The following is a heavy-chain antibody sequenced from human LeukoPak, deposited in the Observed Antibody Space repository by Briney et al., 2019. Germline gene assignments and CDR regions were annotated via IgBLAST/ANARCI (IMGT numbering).Heavy chain of an antibody. V-gene: IGHV4-61*02. D-gene: IGHD6-13*01. J-gene: IGHJ4*02. CDR1: GYSISSGYY. CDR2: IYTSGST. Sequence: SETLSLTCTVSGYSISSGYYWGWIRQPAGKGLEWIGRIYTSGSTNYNPSLKRRATISVDTSKNQFSLKLSSVTAADTAVYYCARGQAAAGTREYFDYWGQGTLVTVSS. CDR3: ARGQAAAGTREYFDY.